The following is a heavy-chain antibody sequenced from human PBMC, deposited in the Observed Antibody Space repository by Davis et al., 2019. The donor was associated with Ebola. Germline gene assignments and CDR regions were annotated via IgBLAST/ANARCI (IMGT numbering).Heavy chain of an antibody. D-gene: IGHD1-26*01. J-gene: IGHJ4*02. V-gene: IGHV4-4*07. CDR1: GGSISSYY. Sequence: PGGSLRLSCTVSGGSISSYYWSWIRQPAGKGLEWIGRIYTSGSTNYNPSLKSRVTMSVDTSKNQFSLKLSSVTAADTAVYYCARESLVGSYSDYWGQGTLVTVSS. CDR2: IYTSGST. CDR3: ARESLVGSYSDY.